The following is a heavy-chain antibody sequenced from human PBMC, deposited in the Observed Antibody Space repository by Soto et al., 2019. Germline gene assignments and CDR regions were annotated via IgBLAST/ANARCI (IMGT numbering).Heavy chain of an antibody. CDR2: INPSGGST. CDR1: GYTFTSYY. D-gene: IGHD2-2*01. V-gene: IGHV1-46*01. CDR3: ARGYCSSTSCRNWFDP. Sequence: ASVKVSCKASGYTFTSYYMHWVRQAPGQGLEWMGIINPSGGSTSYAQKFQGRVTMTRDTSTSTVYMELSSLRSEDTAVYYCARGYCSSTSCRNWFDPWGQRTLVTVSS. J-gene: IGHJ5*02.